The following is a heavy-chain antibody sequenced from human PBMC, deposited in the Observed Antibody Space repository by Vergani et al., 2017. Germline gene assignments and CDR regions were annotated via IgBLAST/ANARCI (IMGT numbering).Heavy chain of an antibody. CDR3: ARDLWFGELFIFDY. V-gene: IGHV3-7*01. D-gene: IGHD3-10*01. J-gene: IGHJ4*02. Sequence: EVQLVESGGGLVQPGGSLRLSCAASGFTFSSYWMSWVRQAPGKGLEWVANIKQDGSEKYYVDSVKGRFTISRDNAKNSLYLQMNSLRAEDTAVYYCARDLWFGELFIFDYWGQGTLVTVSS. CDR2: IKQDGSEK. CDR1: GFTFSSYW.